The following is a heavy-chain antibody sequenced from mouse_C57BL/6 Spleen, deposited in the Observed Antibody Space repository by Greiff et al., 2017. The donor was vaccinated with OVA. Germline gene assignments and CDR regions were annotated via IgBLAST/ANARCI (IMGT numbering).Heavy chain of an antibody. CDR3: ARRGVTTVVANYFDY. V-gene: IGHV1-69*01. CDR1: GYTFTSYW. Sequence: QVQLQQPGAELVMPGASVKLSCKASGYTFTSYWMHWVKQRPGQGLEWIGEIDPSDSYTNYNQKFKGKSTLTVDKSSSTAYMQLSSLTSEDSAVYYCARRGVTTVVANYFDYWGQGTTLTVSS. J-gene: IGHJ2*01. D-gene: IGHD1-1*01. CDR2: IDPSDSYT.